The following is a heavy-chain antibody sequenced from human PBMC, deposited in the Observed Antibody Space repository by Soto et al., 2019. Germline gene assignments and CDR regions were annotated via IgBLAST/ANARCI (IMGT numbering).Heavy chain of an antibody. J-gene: IGHJ6*02. CDR2: ISYDGSNK. CDR1: GFTFSSYG. CDR3: AKGEYYDFWSGYYKGYYYDGMDV. V-gene: IGHV3-30*18. D-gene: IGHD3-3*01. Sequence: QVQLVESGGGVVQPGRSLRLSCAASGFTFSSYGMHRVRQAPGKGLEWAAVISYDGSNKYYADSVKGRFTISRDNSKNPLYLQMNSLRAEDTGVYYCAKGEYYDFWSGYYKGYYYDGMDVWGQGTTVTVAS.